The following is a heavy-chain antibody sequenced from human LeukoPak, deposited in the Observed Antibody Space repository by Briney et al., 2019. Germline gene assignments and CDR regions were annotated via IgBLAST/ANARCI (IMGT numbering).Heavy chain of an antibody. CDR1: GYSFTSYW. CDR2: IYPGDSDT. CDR3: ASQYCSGTSCSRTEAFDI. V-gene: IGHV5-51*01. J-gene: IGHJ3*02. Sequence: GESLKISCKGSGYSFTSYWIGWVRQMPGKGLEWMGIIYPGDSDTRYSPSFQGQVTISADKSISTAYLQWSSLKASDTAMYYCASQYCSGTSCSRTEAFDIWGQGTMVTVSS. D-gene: IGHD2-2*01.